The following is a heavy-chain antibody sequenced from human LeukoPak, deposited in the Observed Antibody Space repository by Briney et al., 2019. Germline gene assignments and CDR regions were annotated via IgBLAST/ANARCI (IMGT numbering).Heavy chain of an antibody. CDR2: INEDGNVK. Sequence: GGSLRLSCADSGFTLTKNWMSWVRQSPGKGLEWVADINEDGNVKNYIDSVRGRFAIYRDNAKNSLYLQMNSLRAEDTAVYYCARDRLLAADDYYYYGMDVWGQGTTVTVSS. V-gene: IGHV3-7*03. D-gene: IGHD3-22*01. CDR3: ARDRLLAADDYYYYGMDV. CDR1: GFTLTKNW. J-gene: IGHJ6*02.